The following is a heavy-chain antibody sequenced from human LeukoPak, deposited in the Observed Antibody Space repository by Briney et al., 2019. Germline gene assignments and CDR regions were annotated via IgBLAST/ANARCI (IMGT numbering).Heavy chain of an antibody. CDR3: ARRSYYNFFGY. V-gene: IGHV3-7*03. J-gene: IGHJ4*02. CDR1: GFTFSSYW. D-gene: IGHD3-10*01. Sequence: GGSLRLSCAASGFTFSSYWMSWVRQAPGKGPEWVSNIKQDGSEKYYVDFVKGRFTISRDNAKNSLYLQMNSLRAEDTAVYYCARRSYYNFFGYWGPGALVTVPS. CDR2: IKQDGSEK.